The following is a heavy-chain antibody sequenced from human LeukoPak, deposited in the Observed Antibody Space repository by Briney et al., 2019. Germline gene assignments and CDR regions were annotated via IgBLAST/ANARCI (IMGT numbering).Heavy chain of an antibody. CDR1: GYNFTTSW. J-gene: IGHJ2*01. Sequence: GESLKISCKGSGYNFTTSWIGWVRQMPRKCLEWMGSIYPSDSDTRYSPSFQGQVTISADKSITTAYLQWSGLKASDTAMYYCARPTRPSDWYFDLWGRGTLVTVSS. D-gene: IGHD2-2*01. CDR2: IYPSDSDT. CDR3: ARPTRPSDWYFDL. V-gene: IGHV5-51*01.